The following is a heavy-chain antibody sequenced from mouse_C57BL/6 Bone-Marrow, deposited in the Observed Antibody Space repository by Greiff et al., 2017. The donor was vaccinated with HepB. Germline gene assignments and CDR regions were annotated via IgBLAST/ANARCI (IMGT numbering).Heavy chain of an antibody. D-gene: IGHD2-1*01. CDR1: GFNIKDDY. CDR2: IDPENGDT. CDR3: SPHYCNYEDY. J-gene: IGHJ2*01. V-gene: IGHV14-4*01. Sequence: EVQLQQSGAELVRPGASVKLSCTASGFNIKDDYMHWVKQRPEQGLEWIGWIDPENGDTEYASKFQGKATIAADTSSNTAYLQLSSLTSEDTPVYYCSPHYCNYEDYWCQGTTLTVSS.